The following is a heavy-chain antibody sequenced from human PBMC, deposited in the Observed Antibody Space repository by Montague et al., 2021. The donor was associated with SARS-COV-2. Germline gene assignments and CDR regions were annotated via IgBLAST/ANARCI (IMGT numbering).Heavy chain of an antibody. J-gene: IGHJ5*02. CDR1: GGSISSSGYY. CDR2: IYYSGST. D-gene: IGHD2-2*01. Sequence: TLSLTCTVSGGSISSSGYYWSWIRQHPGKGLEWIGNIYYSGSTYYNPSLKSRVTISVDTSKNRFSLKLSSVTAADTAMYYCARARVVVPTTSNGFDTWGKGTLVTVSS. CDR3: ARARVVVPTTSNGFDT. V-gene: IGHV4-31*03.